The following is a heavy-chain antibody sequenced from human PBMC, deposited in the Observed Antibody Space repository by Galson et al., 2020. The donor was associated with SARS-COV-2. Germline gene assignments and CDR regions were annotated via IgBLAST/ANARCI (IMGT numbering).Heavy chain of an antibody. J-gene: IGHJ4*02. CDR1: GGSLNNYY. CDR3: ARVTDTFDY. V-gene: IGHV4-59*13. Sequence: SETLSLTCTVSGGSLNNYYWSWIRQPPGKGLEWIGYIYYSGSTNYNRSLKRRVTLSADTSKNQLSLILRSVTTADTAVYYCARVTDTFDYWGPGTLVNVSS. CDR2: IYYSGST.